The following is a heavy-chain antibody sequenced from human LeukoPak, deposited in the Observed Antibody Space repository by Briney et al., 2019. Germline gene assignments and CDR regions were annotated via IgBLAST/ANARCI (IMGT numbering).Heavy chain of an antibody. J-gene: IGHJ4*02. D-gene: IGHD6-19*01. CDR1: GFTFSSYA. CDR2: ISSSGVST. Sequence: PGGSLRLSCAASGFTFSSYAMSWVRQAPGKGLEWVSTISSSGVSTFYADSVKGRFTISRDNSKNTLYLQMNSLRAEDTAVYYCAKRAATSRYSSGLEYDYWGQGTLVTVSS. CDR3: AKRAATSRYSSGLEYDY. V-gene: IGHV3-23*01.